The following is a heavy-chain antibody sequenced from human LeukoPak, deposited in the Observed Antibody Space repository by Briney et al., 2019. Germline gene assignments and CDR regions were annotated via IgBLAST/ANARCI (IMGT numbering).Heavy chain of an antibody. CDR2: ISAYNGKT. CDR1: GYTCTSYD. J-gene: IGHJ4*02. Sequence: ASVKVSCKAAGYTCTSYDIIWVRQAPGQGLEWMGWISAYNGKTNSAQKFRDRVTMTRDTSTNTAHMELRSLRSDDTAVYYCARGVEILLDYWGQGSLVTVSS. V-gene: IGHV1-18*01. D-gene: IGHD1-7*01. CDR3: ARGVEILLDY.